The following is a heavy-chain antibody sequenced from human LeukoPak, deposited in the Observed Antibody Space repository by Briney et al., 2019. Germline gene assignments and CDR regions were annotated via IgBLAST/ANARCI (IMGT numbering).Heavy chain of an antibody. CDR1: GFTFSSYW. Sequence: GGSLRLSCAASGFTFSSYWMHWVRQAPGKGLVWVSRINSDGSSTSYADSVKGRFTISRDNAKNTLYLQMNSLRAEDTAVYYCAKEGSSWYFGWFDPWGQGTLVTVSS. D-gene: IGHD6-13*01. CDR2: INSDGSST. J-gene: IGHJ5*02. V-gene: IGHV3-74*01. CDR3: AKEGSSWYFGWFDP.